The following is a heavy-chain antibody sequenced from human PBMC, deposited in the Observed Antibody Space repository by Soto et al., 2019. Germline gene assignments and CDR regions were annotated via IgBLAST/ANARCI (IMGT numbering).Heavy chain of an antibody. CDR2: ITYDGSTQ. Sequence: QVQLVESGGGVVRPGRSLRLSCAASGSTFSDDAMHWVRQAPGKGLEWVAVITYDGSTQHYADSVRGRFIISRDNSKNMLFLQMSSLRGDDTAVYYCARDVGTQLDFWSTSGMDVWGQGTTVTVSS. CDR3: ARDVGTQLDFWSTSGMDV. V-gene: IGHV3-30*04. J-gene: IGHJ6*02. CDR1: GSTFSDDA. D-gene: IGHD3-3*01.